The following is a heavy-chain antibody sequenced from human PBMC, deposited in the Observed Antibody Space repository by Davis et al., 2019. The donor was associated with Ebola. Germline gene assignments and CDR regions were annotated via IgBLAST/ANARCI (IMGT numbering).Heavy chain of an antibody. CDR1: GITFSRYS. D-gene: IGHD3-3*01. CDR3: ARWSILGQ. CDR2: ISSGSFTI. Sequence: GESLKLSCAASGITFSRYSMNWVRQAPGKGLEWVAFISSGSFTIHYADSVKGRFTISRDNAKNSLFLQMNSLRDEDTAVYYCARWSILGQWGQGTLVTVSS. V-gene: IGHV3-48*02. J-gene: IGHJ4*02.